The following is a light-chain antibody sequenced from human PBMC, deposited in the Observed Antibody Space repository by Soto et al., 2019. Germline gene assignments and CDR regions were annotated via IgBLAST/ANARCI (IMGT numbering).Light chain of an antibody. CDR3: SSYTDSNTWV. J-gene: IGLJ3*02. CDR2: EVT. V-gene: IGLV2-14*01. CDR1: SSDVGGYNY. Sequence: QSALTQPASVSGSPGQSITISCTGTSSDVGGYNYVSWYQQDPGKAPKLMIFEVTNRPSGVSDRFSGSKSGNTASLTISGLQAEDEADYYCSSYTDSNTWVFGGGTKLTVL.